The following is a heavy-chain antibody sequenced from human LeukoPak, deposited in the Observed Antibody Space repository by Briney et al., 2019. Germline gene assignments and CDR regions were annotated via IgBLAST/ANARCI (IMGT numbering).Heavy chain of an antibody. J-gene: IGHJ3*01. Sequence: GRSLRLSCAASVFTFSSYGMHWVRQTPGKGLEWVALISFCGSIEIYADFVTGRITIFRKNSKNTLFLQMNSLRPEDTAVYYCAKDSDIAVAGSDDALYVWGQGTMVTVSS. CDR2: ISFCGSIE. V-gene: IGHV3-30*18. CDR1: VFTFSSYG. CDR3: AKDSDIAVAGSDDALYV. D-gene: IGHD6-19*01.